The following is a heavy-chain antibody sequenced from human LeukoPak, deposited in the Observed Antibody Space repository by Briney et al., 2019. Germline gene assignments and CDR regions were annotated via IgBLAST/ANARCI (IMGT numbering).Heavy chain of an antibody. V-gene: IGHV3-30*18. Sequence: GRSLRLSCAASGFTFSSYGMHWVRQAPGKGLEWVAVISYDGSNKYYADSVKGRFTISRDNSKSTLYLQMNSLRAEDTAVYYCAKRLGTTVTTPYYYYGMDVWGQGTTVTVSS. CDR2: ISYDGSNK. J-gene: IGHJ6*02. CDR1: GFTFSSYG. D-gene: IGHD4-17*01. CDR3: AKRLGTTVTTPYYYYGMDV.